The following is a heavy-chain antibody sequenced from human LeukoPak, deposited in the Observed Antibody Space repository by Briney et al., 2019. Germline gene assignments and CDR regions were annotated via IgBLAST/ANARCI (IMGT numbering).Heavy chain of an antibody. V-gene: IGHV4-34*01. CDR2: VSPGGST. CDR3: ARDGGTRLGFGP. D-gene: IGHD3-16*01. J-gene: IGHJ5*02. Sequence: SETLSLTCAMHSGSSGGDDWTWIRQPPGKGLEWIGEVSPGGSTRYNPSLRSRVTISLDTSRSRFSLRLSSVTAADTGVYYCARDGGTRLGFGPWGQGTLVTVSS. CDR1: SGSSGGDD.